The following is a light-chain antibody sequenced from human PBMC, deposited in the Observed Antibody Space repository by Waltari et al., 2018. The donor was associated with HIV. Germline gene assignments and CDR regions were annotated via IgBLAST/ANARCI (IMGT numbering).Light chain of an antibody. J-gene: IGKJ1*01. V-gene: IGKV3-20*01. CDR2: GAS. CDR1: QSVSSSY. CDR3: QQYGRLPRT. Sequence: EIVLTQSPGTLSLSPGERATLSCRASQSVSSSYLAWYQQKPGQAPRLLIYGASSRATGIPERFSGSGSGTDFTLTISRLEPEDFAVYYCQQYGRLPRTFGQGTKVEI.